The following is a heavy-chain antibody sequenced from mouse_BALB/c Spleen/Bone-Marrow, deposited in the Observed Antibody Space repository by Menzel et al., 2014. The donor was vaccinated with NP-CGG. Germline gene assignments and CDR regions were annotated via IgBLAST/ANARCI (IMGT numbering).Heavy chain of an antibody. J-gene: IGHJ2*01. CDR1: GFDFSRYW. D-gene: IGHD1-2*01. CDR2: INPESSTV. V-gene: IGHV4-1*02. CDR3: TRLTYYGLSDY. Sequence: EVMLVESGGGLVRPGGSLKLSCTASGFDFSRYWMSWVRQAPGKGLQWIGEINPESSTVNYTPSLKDKFIISRDNAKNALYLQVSKVRSEDTALYYCTRLTYYGLSDYWGQGTTLTVSS.